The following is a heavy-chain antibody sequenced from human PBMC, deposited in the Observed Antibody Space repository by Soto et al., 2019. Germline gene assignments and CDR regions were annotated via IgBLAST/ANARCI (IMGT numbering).Heavy chain of an antibody. CDR3: ARPPVEWLLYPTYFDY. Sequence: GGSLRLSCAASGFTFSSYAMHWVRQAPGKGLEWVAVISYDGSNKYYADSVKGRFTISRDNSKNTLYLQMNSLRAEDTAVYYCARPPVEWLLYPTYFDYWGQGTLVTVSS. CDR2: ISYDGSNK. V-gene: IGHV3-30-3*01. D-gene: IGHD3-3*01. J-gene: IGHJ4*02. CDR1: GFTFSSYA.